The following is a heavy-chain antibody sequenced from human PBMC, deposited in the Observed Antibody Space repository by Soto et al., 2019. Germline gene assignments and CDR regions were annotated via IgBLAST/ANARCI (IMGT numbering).Heavy chain of an antibody. V-gene: IGHV3-21*04. CDR1: GFIFSNYS. Sequence: PGGSLRLSCAASGFIFSNYSMNWVRQAPGKGLEWVSSISSSSGYIYYADSVKGRFTISRDNAKNSLYLQMNSLRAEDTAVYYCARYYGDYSKTNWYFDLWGRGTLVTVSS. D-gene: IGHD4-17*01. CDR3: ARYYGDYSKTNWYFDL. CDR2: ISSSSGYI. J-gene: IGHJ2*01.